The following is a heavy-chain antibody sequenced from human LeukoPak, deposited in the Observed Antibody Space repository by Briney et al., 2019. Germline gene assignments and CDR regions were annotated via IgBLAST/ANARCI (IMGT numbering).Heavy chain of an antibody. CDR1: GASISSDSYY. Sequence: SETLSLTCTVSGASISSDSYYWSWIRQPAGKGLECIGRIFASGSTNYNPSLKSRVTISLDTSKNQFSLRLSSVTAADTAVYYCARDSSSIGGPNYYYYYMDVWGKGTTVTVSS. J-gene: IGHJ6*03. CDR3: ARDSSSIGGPNYYYYYMDV. V-gene: IGHV4-61*02. CDR2: IFASGST. D-gene: IGHD6-6*01.